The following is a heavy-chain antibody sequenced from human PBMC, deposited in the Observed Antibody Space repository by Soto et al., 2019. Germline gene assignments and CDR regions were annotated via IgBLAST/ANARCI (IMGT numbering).Heavy chain of an antibody. J-gene: IGHJ6*02. CDR1: GSFISSYY. CDR3: ARAPTPYDILTGYLHYYYYGMDV. V-gene: IGHV4-59*01. CDR2: IYYSGST. D-gene: IGHD3-9*01. Sequence: NPXETLLLTFTVAGSFISSYYWSWIRQPPGRGLEWIGYIYYSGSTNYNPSLKSRVTISVDTSKNQLSLKLSSVTAADTAVYYCARAPTPYDILTGYLHYYYYGMDVWGQGTTVTVSS.